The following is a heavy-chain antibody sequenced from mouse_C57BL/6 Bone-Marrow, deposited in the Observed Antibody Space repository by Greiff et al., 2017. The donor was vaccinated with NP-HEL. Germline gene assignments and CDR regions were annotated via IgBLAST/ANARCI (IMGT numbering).Heavy chain of an antibody. V-gene: IGHV1-20*01. CDR2: INPYNGDT. CDR1: GYSFTGYF. CDR3: ARVGESYGNYFFDY. D-gene: IGHD2-1*01. J-gene: IGHJ2*01. Sequence: EVKLVESGPELVKPGDSVKISCKASGYSFTGYFMNWVMQSHGKSLEWIGRINPYNGDTFYNQKFKGKATLTVDKSSSTAHMELRSLTSEDSAVYYCARVGESYGNYFFDYWGQGTTLTVSS.